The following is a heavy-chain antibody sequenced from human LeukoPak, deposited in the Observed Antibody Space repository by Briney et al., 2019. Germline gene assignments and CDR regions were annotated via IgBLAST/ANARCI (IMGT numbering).Heavy chain of an antibody. CDR2: IYSGGNT. D-gene: IGHD6-19*01. Sequence: QTGGSLRLCCAASGFTVSSNYMTWVRQAPGKGLEWVSFIYSGGNTYYADSVKGRFTISRDNSKNTLSLQMNSLRVEDTAVYYCERQIRGGWSFDYWGQGTLVTVSS. V-gene: IGHV3-66*04. CDR1: GFTVSSNY. CDR3: ERQIRGGWSFDY. J-gene: IGHJ4*02.